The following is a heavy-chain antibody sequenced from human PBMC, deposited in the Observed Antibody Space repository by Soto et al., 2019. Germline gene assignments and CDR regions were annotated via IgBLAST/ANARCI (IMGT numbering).Heavy chain of an antibody. CDR2: ISGSGGST. D-gene: IGHD2-15*01. Sequence: PGGSLRLSCAASGFTFSSYAMSWVRQAPGKGLEWVSAISGSGGSTYYADSVKGRFTISRDNSKNTLYLQMSSLRAEDTAVYYCAKDRDCSGGSCYYNYWGQGTLVTVSS. CDR1: GFTFSSYA. J-gene: IGHJ4*02. V-gene: IGHV3-23*01. CDR3: AKDRDCSGGSCYYNY.